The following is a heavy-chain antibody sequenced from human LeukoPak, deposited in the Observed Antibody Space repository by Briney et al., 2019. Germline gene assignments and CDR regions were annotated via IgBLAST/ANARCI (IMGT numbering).Heavy chain of an antibody. D-gene: IGHD2-2*01. CDR3: AIGLAQLLPDYFDY. CDR2: ISWNSAAI. J-gene: IGHJ4*02. Sequence: GGSLRLSCSASGFTFSSYAMGWVRRAPGKGLEWVAGISWNSAAIGYADSVKGRFTISRDNAKNSLYLQMNSLRTEDMALYYCAIGLAQLLPDYFDYWGQGTLVTVSS. CDR1: GFTFSSYA. V-gene: IGHV3-9*03.